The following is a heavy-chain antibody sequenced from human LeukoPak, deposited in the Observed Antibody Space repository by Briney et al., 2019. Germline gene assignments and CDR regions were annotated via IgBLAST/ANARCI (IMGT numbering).Heavy chain of an antibody. V-gene: IGHV3-53*01. CDR1: GFTVSSNY. CDR2: IYSGGST. J-gene: IGHJ4*02. Sequence: GGSLRLSCAASGFTVSSNYMSWVRQAPGKGLEWVSVIYSGGSTYYADSVKGRFTLSRDNSKNTLYLEMNSLRAEDTAVYYCAKAPAATRYFFDYWGQGTLVTVSS. CDR3: AKAPAATRYFFDY. D-gene: IGHD2-15*01.